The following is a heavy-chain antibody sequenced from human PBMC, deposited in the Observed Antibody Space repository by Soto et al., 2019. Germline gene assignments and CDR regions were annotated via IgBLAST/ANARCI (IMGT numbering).Heavy chain of an antibody. CDR3: ARRWGAAFAY. V-gene: IGHV4-59*08. J-gene: IGHJ4*02. Sequence: QVQLQESGPGLVKPSETLSLTCTVSGGSISSYYWSWIRQPPGKGLEWIGYIYYRGSTNYNPSLXRXVXRXXATANTQCSRKLSSVTAADTAVYYCARRWGAAFAYWGQGTLVTVSS. D-gene: IGHD1-26*01. CDR2: IYYRGST. CDR1: GGSISSYY.